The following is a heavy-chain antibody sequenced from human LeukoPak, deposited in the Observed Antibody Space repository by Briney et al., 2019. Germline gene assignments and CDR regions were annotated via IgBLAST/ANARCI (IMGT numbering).Heavy chain of an antibody. CDR2: IYTSGST. CDR1: GGSISSGSYY. D-gene: IGHD6-13*01. Sequence: SQTLSLTCTVSGGSISSGSYYWSWIRQPAGKGLEWIGRIYTSGSTNYNPSLKSRVTISVDTSKNQFSLKLSSVTAADTAVYYCARGYSSSWNYYYYYMDVWGKGTTVTISS. V-gene: IGHV4-61*02. CDR3: ARGYSSSWNYYYYYMDV. J-gene: IGHJ6*03.